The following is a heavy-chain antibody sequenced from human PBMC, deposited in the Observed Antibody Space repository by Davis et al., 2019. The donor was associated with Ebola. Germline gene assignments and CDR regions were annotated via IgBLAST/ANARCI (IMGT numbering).Heavy chain of an antibody. D-gene: IGHD3-10*01. CDR1: GGSISSYY. J-gene: IGHJ6*02. CDR3: ATTGTYGNYYYYGMDV. Sequence: PSETLSLTCTVSGGSISSYYWSWIRQPPGKGLEWIGYIYYSGSTNYNPSLKSRVTISVDTSKNQFSLKLSSVTAADTAVYYCATTGTYGNYYYYGMDVWGQGTTVTVSS. V-gene: IGHV4-59*08. CDR2: IYYSGST.